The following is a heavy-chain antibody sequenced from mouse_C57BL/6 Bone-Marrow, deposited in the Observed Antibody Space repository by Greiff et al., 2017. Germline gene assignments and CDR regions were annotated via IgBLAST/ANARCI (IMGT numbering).Heavy chain of an antibody. CDR3: ARGGDGSSGYFDV. V-gene: IGHV1-47*01. CDR2: FHPYNDDT. D-gene: IGHD1-1*01. Sequence: VKLMESGAELVKPGASVKMSCKASGYTFTTYPIEWMKQNHGKSLEWIGNFHPYNDDTKYNEKFKGKATLTVEKSSSTVYLELSRLTSDDSAVYDCARGGDGSSGYFDVWGTGTTVTVSS. J-gene: IGHJ1*03. CDR1: GYTFTTYP.